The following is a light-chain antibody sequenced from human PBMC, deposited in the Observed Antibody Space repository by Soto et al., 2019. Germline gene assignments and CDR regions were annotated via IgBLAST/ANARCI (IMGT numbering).Light chain of an antibody. Sequence: DIQMTQSPSSLSASVGDRVTITCRASQGISNDLAWYQQKPGKVLTLLIYAASTFLSGVPSRFSGSRCGRDFTLTISSLQPEDVATYYCQKYNSASLSFGGGTKVEIK. CDR3: QKYNSASLS. V-gene: IGKV1-27*01. CDR1: QGISND. J-gene: IGKJ4*01. CDR2: AAS.